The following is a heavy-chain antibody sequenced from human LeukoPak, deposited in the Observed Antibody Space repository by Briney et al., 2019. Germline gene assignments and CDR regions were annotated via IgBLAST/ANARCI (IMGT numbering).Heavy chain of an antibody. J-gene: IGHJ6*03. Sequence: GGSLRLSCAASGFTVSSNYMSWVRQAPGKGLEWVSVIYSGGSTYYADSVKGRSTISRDNSKNTLYLQMNSLRAEDTAVYYCARDRYCSGGSCYGTSGYMDVWGKGTAVTVSS. D-gene: IGHD2-15*01. CDR2: IYSGGST. CDR3: ARDRYCSGGSCYGTSGYMDV. CDR1: GFTVSSNY. V-gene: IGHV3-53*01.